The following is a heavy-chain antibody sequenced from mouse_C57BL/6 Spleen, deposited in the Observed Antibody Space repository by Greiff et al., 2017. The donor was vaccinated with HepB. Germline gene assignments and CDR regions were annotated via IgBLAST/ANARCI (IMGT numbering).Heavy chain of an antibody. CDR3: ARWDYGSFDY. V-gene: IGHV1-42*01. D-gene: IGHD1-1*01. J-gene: IGHJ2*01. CDR2: INPSTGGT. Sequence: VQLKESGPELVKPGASVKISCKASGYSFTGYYMNWVKQSPEKSLEWIGEINPSTGGTTYNQKFKAKATLTVDKSSSTAYMQLKSLTSEDSAVYYCARWDYGSFDYWGQGTTLTVSS. CDR1: GYSFTGYY.